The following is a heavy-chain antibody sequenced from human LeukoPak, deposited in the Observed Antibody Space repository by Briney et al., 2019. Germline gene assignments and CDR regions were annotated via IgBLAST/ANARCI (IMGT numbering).Heavy chain of an antibody. Sequence: SETLSLTCTVSGGSISSYYWSWLRQPAGKGLEWIGRIYTSGSTNYNPSLKSRVTMSVDTSKNQFSLKLSSVTAADTAVYYCARDGRREAPGWFDPWGQGTLVTVSS. D-gene: IGHD1-26*01. CDR1: GGSISSYY. CDR3: ARDGRREAPGWFDP. J-gene: IGHJ5*02. V-gene: IGHV4-4*07. CDR2: IYTSGST.